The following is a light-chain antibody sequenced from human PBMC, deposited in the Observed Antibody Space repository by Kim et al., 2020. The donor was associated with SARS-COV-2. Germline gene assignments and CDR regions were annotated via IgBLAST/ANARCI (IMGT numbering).Light chain of an antibody. CDR3: QQYGRTPRT. V-gene: IGKV3-20*01. CDR1: QSVTY. Sequence: EIVLTQSPGTLSLSPGESATLSCRANQSVTYLAWYQQKPGQAPSLLMFRASSRAPGIPDRFSGSGSGTEFTLTIDRLEPEDFAVYYCQQYGRTPRTFGQGTKVDIK. J-gene: IGKJ1*01. CDR2: RAS.